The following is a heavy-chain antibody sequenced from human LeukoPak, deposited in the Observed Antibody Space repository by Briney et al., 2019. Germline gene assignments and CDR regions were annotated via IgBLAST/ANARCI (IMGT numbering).Heavy chain of an antibody. CDR1: GFTFSSYG. V-gene: IGHV3-30*18. CDR2: ISYDGSNK. J-gene: IGHJ3*02. D-gene: IGHD3-16*01. CDR3: AKLGLNFDI. Sequence: GGSLRLSCAASGFTFSSYGMHWVRQAPGKGLEWVAVISYDGSNKYYADSVKGRFTISRDNSKNTLYLQMNSLGAEDTAVYYCAKLGLNFDIWGQGTMVTVSS.